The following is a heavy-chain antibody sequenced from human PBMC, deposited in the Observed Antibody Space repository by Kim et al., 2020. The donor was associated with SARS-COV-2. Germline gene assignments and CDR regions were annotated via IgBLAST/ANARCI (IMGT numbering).Heavy chain of an antibody. Sequence: GGSLRLSCAASGFTFSSYAMSWVRQAPGKGLEWVSAISGSGGSTYYADSVKGRFTISRDNSKNTLYLQMNSLRAEDTAVYYCAKGGHYDFWSGYYGGMDVWGQGTTVTVSS. CDR3: AKGGHYDFWSGYYGGMDV. CDR2: ISGSGGST. D-gene: IGHD3-3*01. J-gene: IGHJ6*02. CDR1: GFTFSSYA. V-gene: IGHV3-23*01.